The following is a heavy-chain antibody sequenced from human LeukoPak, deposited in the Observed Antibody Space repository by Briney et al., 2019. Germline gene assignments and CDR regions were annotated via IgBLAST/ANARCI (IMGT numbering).Heavy chain of an antibody. CDR2: ISGNGGST. CDR1: RFTFSSYA. CDR3: AAGDILTGSGSYFDF. D-gene: IGHD3-9*01. V-gene: IGHV3-23*01. J-gene: IGHJ4*02. Sequence: GGSLILSCAASRFTFSSYAMSWVRQAPGKGLEWVSAISGNGGSTYYADSVKGRFTISRDNSKNTLYLQMNSLRVEDTAVYYCAAGDILTGSGSYFDFWGQGTLVTVSS.